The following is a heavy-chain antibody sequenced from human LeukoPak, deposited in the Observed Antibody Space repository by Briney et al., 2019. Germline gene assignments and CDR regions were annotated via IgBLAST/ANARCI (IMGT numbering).Heavy chain of an antibody. J-gene: IGHJ4*02. CDR3: AREKYTYGRGFYFDY. CDR2: ISAYTGKT. D-gene: IGHD5-18*01. Sequence: GASVKVSCKASGGTFSSYAISWVRQAPGQGLEWVGWISAYTGKTNYAQKVQGRVTMTTDTSTSTAYMDLRSLRSDDTAVYYCAREKYTYGRGFYFDYWGQGTLVTVSS. V-gene: IGHV1-18*01. CDR1: GGTFSSYA.